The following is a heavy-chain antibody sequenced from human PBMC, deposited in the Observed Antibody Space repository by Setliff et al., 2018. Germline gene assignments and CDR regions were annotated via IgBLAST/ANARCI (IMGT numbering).Heavy chain of an antibody. J-gene: IGHJ4*02. Sequence: VSCKASGYTFATYGISWVRQAPGQGLEWMGWISPYNSNTNYAQNFQGRVTMTTDTSTSTAYMELRSLRSDDTAMYYCARDLSTTVMTRSWYYFDYWGQGTLVTVS. D-gene: IGHD4-17*01. CDR1: GYTFATYG. CDR3: ARDLSTTVMTRSWYYFDY. V-gene: IGHV1-18*01. CDR2: ISPYNSNT.